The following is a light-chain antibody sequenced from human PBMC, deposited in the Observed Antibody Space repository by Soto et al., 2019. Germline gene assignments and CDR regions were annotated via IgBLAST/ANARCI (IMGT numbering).Light chain of an antibody. CDR2: GAS. V-gene: IGKV3-20*01. CDR1: QSVSSNY. Sequence: EIVLTQSPGTLSLSPGERATLSCRASQSVSSNYLAWYQQKPGQAPRLLIYGASSSATGIPDRFIGSGSGTDFTLTISSLEPEDFAVYYCQLYGSSPLFAFGPGTEVDLK. CDR3: QLYGSSPLFA. J-gene: IGKJ3*01.